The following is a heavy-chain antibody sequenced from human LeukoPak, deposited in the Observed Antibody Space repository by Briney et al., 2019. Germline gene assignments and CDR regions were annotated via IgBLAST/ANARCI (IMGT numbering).Heavy chain of an antibody. Sequence: PSETLSLTCTVSGASVSSNNYYWSWIRQPPGKGLEWIGYIYYSGSTNYNPSLKSRVTISVDTSKNQFSLKLSSVTAADTAVYYCARGVCSSTSCYLFDYWGQGTLVTVSS. D-gene: IGHD2-2*01. CDR2: IYYSGST. CDR3: ARGVCSSTSCYLFDY. CDR1: GASVSSNNYY. V-gene: IGHV4-61*01. J-gene: IGHJ4*02.